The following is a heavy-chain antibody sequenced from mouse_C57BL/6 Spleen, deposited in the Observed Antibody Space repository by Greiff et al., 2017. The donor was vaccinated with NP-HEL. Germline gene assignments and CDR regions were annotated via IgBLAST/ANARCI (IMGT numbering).Heavy chain of an antibody. CDR3: ARGGRAQATLYYYAMDY. V-gene: IGHV1-80*01. J-gene: IGHJ4*01. CDR2: IYPGDGDT. Sequence: QVQLQQSGAELVKPGASVKISCKASGYAFSSYWMNWVKQRPGKGLEWIGQIYPGDGDTNYNGKFKGKATLTADKSSSTAYMQLSSLTSEDSAVYFCARGGRAQATLYYYAMDYWGQGTSVTVSS. D-gene: IGHD3-2*02. CDR1: GYAFSSYW.